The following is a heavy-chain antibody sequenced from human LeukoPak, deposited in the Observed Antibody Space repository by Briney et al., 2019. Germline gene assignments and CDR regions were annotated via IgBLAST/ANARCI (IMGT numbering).Heavy chain of an antibody. D-gene: IGHD5-18*01. CDR1: GFTFSDYY. V-gene: IGHV3-11*01. Sequence: GGSLRLSCAASGFTFSDYYMSWIRQAPGKGLEWVSYISSSGSTIYYADSVKGRFTISRDNAKNSLYLQMNSLRAEDTAVYYCARDNSLRGYSYGYGYYGMDVWGQRTTVTVSS. CDR3: ARDNSLRGYSYGYGYYGMDV. J-gene: IGHJ6*02. CDR2: ISSSGSTI.